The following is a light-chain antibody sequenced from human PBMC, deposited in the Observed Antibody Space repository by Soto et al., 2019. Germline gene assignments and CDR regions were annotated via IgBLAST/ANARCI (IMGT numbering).Light chain of an antibody. Sequence: QSALTQPASVSGSPGQSITISCTGTDSDIGGYNYVSWYQQHPGKAPKLMIYEINKRPSGVPDRFSGSKSGNTASLTVSGLQAEDEADYYCSSFAGSNNFPYVFGTGTKVTVL. J-gene: IGLJ1*01. CDR2: EIN. V-gene: IGLV2-8*01. CDR1: DSDIGGYNY. CDR3: SSFAGSNNFPYV.